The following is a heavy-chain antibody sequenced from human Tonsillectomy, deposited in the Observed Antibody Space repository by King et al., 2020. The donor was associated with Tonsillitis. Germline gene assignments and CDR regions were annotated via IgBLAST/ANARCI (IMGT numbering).Heavy chain of an antibody. D-gene: IGHD3-3*01. CDR2: VSGSGYIK. V-gene: IGHV3-23*04. Sequence: VQLVESGGGLVQRGGSLRLSCAASGFTFISYAMSWVRQAPGKGLELVSGVSGSGYIKYYSDSVKGRFTISRDNSRNMLYLQMNSLRADDTAVYYCAKDRLGTFGVVIPFWGQGTLVTVSS. CDR3: AKDRLGTFGVVIPF. J-gene: IGHJ4*02. CDR1: GFTFISYA.